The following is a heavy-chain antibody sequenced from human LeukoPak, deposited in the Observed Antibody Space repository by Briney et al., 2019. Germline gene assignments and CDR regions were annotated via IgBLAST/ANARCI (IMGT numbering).Heavy chain of an antibody. V-gene: IGHV3-7*01. J-gene: IGHJ6*03. CDR2: IKQDGSEK. Sequence: GGSLRLSCAASGFTFSIYWMSWVRQAPGKGLEWVANIKQDGSEKYYVDSVKGRFTISRDNAKNSLYLQMNSLRAEDAAVYYCARDLTYDFWSGYYSGYYYMDVWGKGTAVTVSS. CDR1: GFTFSIYW. D-gene: IGHD3-3*01. CDR3: ARDLTYDFWSGYYSGYYYMDV.